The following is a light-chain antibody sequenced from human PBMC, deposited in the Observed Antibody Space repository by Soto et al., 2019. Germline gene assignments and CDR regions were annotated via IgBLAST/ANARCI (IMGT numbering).Light chain of an antibody. CDR2: EVS. J-gene: IGLJ3*02. CDR3: SSYGSGSTWV. Sequence: QSALTQPASVSGSPGQSITISCTGSSSDVGAYNYVSWYQQHPSKAPKLMIYEVSNRPSGVSKRFSGSKSGNTAYLTISGLQDEEEGDYCCSSYGSGSTWVFGGGTKLTVL. CDR1: SSDVGAYNY. V-gene: IGLV2-14*01.